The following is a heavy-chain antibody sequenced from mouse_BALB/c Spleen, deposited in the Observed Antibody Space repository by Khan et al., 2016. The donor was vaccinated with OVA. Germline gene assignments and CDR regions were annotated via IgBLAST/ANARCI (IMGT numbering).Heavy chain of an antibody. V-gene: IGHV3-2*02. J-gene: IGHJ2*01. CDR3: ASSVTIATVVATDFDY. Sequence: VQLKQSGPGLVKPSQSLSLTCTVTGYSITSDYAWNWIRQFPGNKLEWMGYISYSGRTSYNPSLKSRISITRDTSKNPFFLQLNSVTTEDTATHYCASSVTIATVVATDFDYWGQGTTLTVSS. CDR2: ISYSGRT. D-gene: IGHD1-1*01. CDR1: GYSITSDYA.